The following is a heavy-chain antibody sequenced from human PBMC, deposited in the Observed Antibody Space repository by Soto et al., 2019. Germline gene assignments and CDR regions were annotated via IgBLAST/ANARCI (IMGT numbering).Heavy chain of an antibody. Sequence: GESLKISCKGSGYSFTKYWIAWVRRMPGKSLEWMGIIYPGDSDTRYSPSFQGQVTISADKSINTAYLQWSSLKASDTAMYYCARRGDSSGYMDYWGQGILVTVSS. J-gene: IGHJ4*02. D-gene: IGHD3-22*01. V-gene: IGHV5-51*01. CDR3: ARRGDSSGYMDY. CDR1: GYSFTKYW. CDR2: IYPGDSDT.